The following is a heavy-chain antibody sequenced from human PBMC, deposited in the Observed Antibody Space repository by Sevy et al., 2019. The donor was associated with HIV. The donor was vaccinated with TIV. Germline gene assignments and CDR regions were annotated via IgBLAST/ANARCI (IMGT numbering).Heavy chain of an antibody. CDR1: GFTFSNYA. D-gene: IGHD2-2*01. Sequence: GGSLRLSCAASGFTFSNYAMSWVRQAPGKGLQWISSISRSDSSTDYADSVKGRFTISRDNSLNTLYLQMNSLRAEDTAVYYCAKVDVVVPVADYGLDVWGQGTTVTVSS. CDR2: ISRSDSST. V-gene: IGHV3-23*01. J-gene: IGHJ6*02. CDR3: AKVDVVVPVADYGLDV.